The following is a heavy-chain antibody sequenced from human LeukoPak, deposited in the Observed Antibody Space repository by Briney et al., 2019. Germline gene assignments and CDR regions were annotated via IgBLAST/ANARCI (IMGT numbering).Heavy chain of an antibody. CDR1: GGSFSGYY. J-gene: IGHJ4*02. V-gene: IGHV4-34*01. CDR3: ARGPHDYVWGSYRPIDY. CDR2: INHSGST. Sequence: SETLSLTCAVYGGSFSGYYWSWIRQPPGKGLEWIGEINHSGSTNYNPSLKSRVTISVDTSKNQFPLKLSSVTAADTAVYYCARGPHDYVWGSYRPIDYWGQGTLVTVSS. D-gene: IGHD3-16*02.